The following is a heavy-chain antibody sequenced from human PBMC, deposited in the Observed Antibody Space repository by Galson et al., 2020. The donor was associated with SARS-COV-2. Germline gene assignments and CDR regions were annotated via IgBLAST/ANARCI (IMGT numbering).Heavy chain of an antibody. CDR1: GYTFTSYG. J-gene: IGHJ3*02. V-gene: IGHV1-18*01. CDR2: ISAYNGNT. Sequence: ASVKVSCKASGYTFTSYGISWVRQAPGQGLEWMGWISAYNGNTNYAQKLQGRVTMTTDTSTSTAYMELRSLRSDDTAVYYCARDRLRFGESYDAFDIWGQGTMFTVSS. CDR3: ARDRLRFGESYDAFDI. D-gene: IGHD3-10*01.